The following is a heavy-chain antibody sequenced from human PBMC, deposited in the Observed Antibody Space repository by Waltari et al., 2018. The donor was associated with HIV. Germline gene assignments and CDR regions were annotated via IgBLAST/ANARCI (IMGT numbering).Heavy chain of an antibody. CDR1: GFTFSNYW. D-gene: IGHD4-4*01. Sequence: EVQLVESGGGSVQPGGSLRLSCAASGFTFSNYWMHWVRQAPGKGLVCGSSINSDGSSTSYADSVKGRFTISRDNAKNTVYLQMNSLRAEDTAVYYCARGGSKPLDYWGQGTLVTVSS. CDR3: ARGGSKPLDY. J-gene: IGHJ4*02. V-gene: IGHV3-74*01. CDR2: INSDGSST.